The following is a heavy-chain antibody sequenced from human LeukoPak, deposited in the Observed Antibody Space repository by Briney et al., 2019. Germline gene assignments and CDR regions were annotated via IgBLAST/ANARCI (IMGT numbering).Heavy chain of an antibody. V-gene: IGHV3-53*01. J-gene: IGHJ6*02. CDR3: ARGIAAAGKGHYYYYGMDV. CDR1: GFTVSSNY. D-gene: IGHD6-13*01. CDR2: IYSGGST. Sequence: PGGSLRLSCAASGFTVSSNYMSWVRQAPGKGLERVSVIYSGGSTYYADSVKGRFTISRDNSKNTLYLQMNSLRAEDTAVYYCARGIAAAGKGHYYYYGMDVWGQGTTVTVSS.